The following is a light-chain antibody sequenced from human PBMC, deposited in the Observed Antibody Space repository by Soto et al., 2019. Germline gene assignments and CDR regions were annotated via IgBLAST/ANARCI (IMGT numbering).Light chain of an antibody. CDR1: SSDVGSYNL. CDR2: EGS. Sequence: QSVLTQPASVSGSPGQSITISCTGTSSDVGSYNLVSWYQQHPGKAPKLMIYEGSKRPSGVSNRFSGSKSGNTASLTISGLQAEDEADYYCCSYAGSSTFLYVFGTGTQ. V-gene: IGLV2-23*03. CDR3: CSYAGSSTFLYV. J-gene: IGLJ1*01.